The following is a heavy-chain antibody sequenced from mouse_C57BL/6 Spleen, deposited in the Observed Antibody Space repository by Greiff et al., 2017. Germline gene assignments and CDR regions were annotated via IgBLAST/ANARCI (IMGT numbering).Heavy chain of an antibody. CDR1: GFSFNTYA. CDR3: VRGGITTVGDY. Sequence: EVQRVESGGGLVQPKGSLKLSCAASGFSFNTYAMNWVRQAPGKGLEWVARIRSKSNNYATYYADSVKDRFTISRDDSESMLYLQMNNLKTEDTAMYYCVRGGITTVGDYWGQGTTLTVSS. D-gene: IGHD1-1*01. V-gene: IGHV10-1*01. CDR2: IRSKSNNYAT. J-gene: IGHJ2*01.